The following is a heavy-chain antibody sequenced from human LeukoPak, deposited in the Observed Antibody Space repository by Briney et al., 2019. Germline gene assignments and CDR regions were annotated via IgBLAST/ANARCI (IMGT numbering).Heavy chain of an antibody. CDR1: GFTFSSYW. CDR2: IKLDGSEK. D-gene: IGHD1-26*01. V-gene: IGHV3-7*01. CDR3: ARIDRGNYFLDF. Sequence: GGSLRLSCEASGFTFSSYWVTWVRQTPGMGLEWVANIKLDGSEKNYVDSVKGRFTVSRDNAKNSLYLQMNSLRVEDTAVYYCARIDRGNYFLDFWGQGTLVTVSS. J-gene: IGHJ4*02.